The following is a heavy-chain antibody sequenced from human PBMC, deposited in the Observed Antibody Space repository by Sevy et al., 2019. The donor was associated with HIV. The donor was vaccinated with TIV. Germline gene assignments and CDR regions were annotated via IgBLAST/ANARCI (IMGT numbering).Heavy chain of an antibody. Sequence: GGSLRLSCAASGFTFSSYSMNWVRQAPGKGLEWVSSISSSRSYIYYADSVKGQFTISRENAKNSLYLQMNSLRAEDTAVYYCARDSETLSGSLTNFDYWGQGTLVTVSS. D-gene: IGHD1-26*01. V-gene: IGHV3-21*01. CDR1: GFTFSSYS. CDR2: ISSSRSYI. CDR3: ARDSETLSGSLTNFDY. J-gene: IGHJ4*02.